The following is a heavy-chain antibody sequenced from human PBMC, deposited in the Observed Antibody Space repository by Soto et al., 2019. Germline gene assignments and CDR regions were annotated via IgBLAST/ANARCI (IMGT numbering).Heavy chain of an antibody. Sequence: QVQLVESGGGVVQPGRSLRLSCAASGFTFSSYGMHWVRQAPGKGLEWVAVISYDGSNKYYADSVKGRFTISRDNSKNTLYLQMNSLRAEDTAVYYCAKDRAAGYYYYGMDVWGQGTTVTVSS. CDR1: GFTFSSYG. V-gene: IGHV3-30*18. J-gene: IGHJ6*02. D-gene: IGHD6-19*01. CDR2: ISYDGSNK. CDR3: AKDRAAGYYYYGMDV.